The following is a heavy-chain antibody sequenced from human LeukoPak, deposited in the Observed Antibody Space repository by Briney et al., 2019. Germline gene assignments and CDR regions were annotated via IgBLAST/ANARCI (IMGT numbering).Heavy chain of an antibody. CDR1: GYTFTSYD. CDR3: ARDIGVYYYDSSGFSVDY. D-gene: IGHD3-22*01. J-gene: IGHJ4*02. Sequence: ASVKVSCKASGYTFTSYDINWVRQAPGQGLEWMGIINPSGGSTSYAQKFQGRVTMTRDTSTSTVYMELSSLRSEDTAVYYCARDIGVYYYDSSGFSVDYWGQGTLVTVSS. V-gene: IGHV1-46*01. CDR2: INPSGGST.